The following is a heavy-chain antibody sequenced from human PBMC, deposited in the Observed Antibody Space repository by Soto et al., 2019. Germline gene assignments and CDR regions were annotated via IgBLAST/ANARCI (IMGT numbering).Heavy chain of an antibody. CDR2: LSHDGSNK. D-gene: IGHD5-18*01. CDR1: GFTFSSFP. J-gene: IGHJ4*02. CDR3: ARWNVQHDSYGYF. Sequence: QVQLVESGGGVVQPGRSLRLSCAASGFTFSSFPMHWVRQAPGKGLEWVALLSHDGSNKYYADSVKGRFTISRDNSKNTLYLQMNSLRGEDTAVYYCARWNVQHDSYGYFWGQGTLVTVSS. V-gene: IGHV3-30-3*01.